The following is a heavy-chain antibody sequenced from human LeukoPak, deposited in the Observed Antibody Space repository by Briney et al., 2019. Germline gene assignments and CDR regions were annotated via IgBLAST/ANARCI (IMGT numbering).Heavy chain of an antibody. CDR1: GFPFGIYA. CDR2: ISRGAIDI. Sequence: GGSLRLSCAASGFPFGIYAMTWVRQAPGKGLEWVSAISRGAIDIYYADSVQGRFTISRDDSKNAVYLQMNNLRAEDTAVYYFTKEVWGSYPDWGQGTLVTVSS. CDR3: TKEVWGSYPD. V-gene: IGHV3-23*01. J-gene: IGHJ4*02. D-gene: IGHD3-16*02.